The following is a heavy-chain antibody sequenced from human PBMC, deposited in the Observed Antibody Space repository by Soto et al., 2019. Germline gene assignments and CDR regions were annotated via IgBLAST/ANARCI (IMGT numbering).Heavy chain of an antibody. CDR2: ISWNSGSI. CDR1: GFTFDDYA. Sequence: SLRLSCAASGFTFDDYAMHRVRQAPGKGLEWVSGISWNSGSIGYADSVKGRFTVSRDNAKNTLSLQTTSLRSEDTAIYYCTKEYIVGTTWGYFESWGQVPLVTFST. CDR3: TKEYIVGTTWGYFES. D-gene: IGHD1-26*01. V-gene: IGHV3-9*01. J-gene: IGHJ4*02.